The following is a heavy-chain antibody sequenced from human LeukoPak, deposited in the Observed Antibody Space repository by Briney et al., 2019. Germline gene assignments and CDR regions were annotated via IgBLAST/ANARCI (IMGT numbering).Heavy chain of an antibody. D-gene: IGHD5-18*01. J-gene: IGHJ4*02. CDR2: ISGSGGST. CDR3: AKGGVRGYSYASDY. V-gene: IGHV3-23*01. Sequence: PGGSLRLSCAASGFTFSSYAVSWVRQAPGKGLEWVSAISGSGGSTYYADSVKGRFTISRDNSKNTLYLQMNSLRAEDTAVYYCAKGGVRGYSYASDYWGQGTLVTVSS. CDR1: GFTFSSYA.